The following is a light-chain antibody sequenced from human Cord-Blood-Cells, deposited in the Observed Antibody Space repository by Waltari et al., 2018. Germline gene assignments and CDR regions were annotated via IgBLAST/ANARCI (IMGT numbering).Light chain of an antibody. V-gene: IGLV2-11*01. CDR3: FTYAGSYTFEV. CDR1: SSDVGGYNY. J-gene: IGLJ3*02. Sequence: QSALTQPRSVSGSPGQSVTISCTGTSSDVGGYNYVSWYQQHPGKAPKLMIYDVSKRPSGVPDRFSGSKSGNTASLTSSGLQAEDEADYYCFTYAGSYTFEVFGGGTKLTVL. CDR2: DVS.